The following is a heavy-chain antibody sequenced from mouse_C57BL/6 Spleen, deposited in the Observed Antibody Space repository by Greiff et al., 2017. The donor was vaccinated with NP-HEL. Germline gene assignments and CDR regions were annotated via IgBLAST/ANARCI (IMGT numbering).Heavy chain of an antibody. J-gene: IGHJ3*01. CDR3: TVGTTAY. D-gene: IGHD1-2*01. CDR1: GFTFSNYW. V-gene: IGHV6-3*01. CDR2: IRLKSDNYAT. Sequence: EVKVEESGGGLVQPGGSMKLSCVASGFTFSNYWMNWVRQSPEKGLEWVAQIRLKSDNYATHYAESVKGRFTISRDDSKSSVYLQMNNLRAEDTGIYYCTVGTTAYWGQGTLVTVSA.